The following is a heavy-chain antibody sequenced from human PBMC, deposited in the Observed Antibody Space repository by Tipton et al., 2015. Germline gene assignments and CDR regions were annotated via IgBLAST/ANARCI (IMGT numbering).Heavy chain of an antibody. V-gene: IGHV3-69-1*01. CDR2: ISTTT. D-gene: IGHD5-18*01. CDR1: GFSVSTNY. J-gene: IGHJ4*02. CDR3: GKGGTALVTWVDN. Sequence: GSLRLSCTVSGFSVSTNYMNWVRQAPGKGLEWISAISTTTYYADSVKGRFAISRDNAKKSLYLQMNSLRTEDTALYFCGKGGTALVTWVDNWGQGALVTVSS.